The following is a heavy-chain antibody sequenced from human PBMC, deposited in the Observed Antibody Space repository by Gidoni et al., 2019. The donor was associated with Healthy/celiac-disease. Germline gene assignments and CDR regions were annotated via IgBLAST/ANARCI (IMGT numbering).Heavy chain of an antibody. V-gene: IGHV4-34*01. J-gene: IGHJ4*02. CDR3: ARGASPPRY. CDR1: GWSFSGYY. D-gene: IGHD2-2*01. Sequence: QVQLQQWGAGLLKPSETLSLTCAFYGWSFSGYYCSWIRHPPGKGLEWIGEIKHSGSTNYNQSLKSRVTISVETSKNQFSLKLSSVTAADTAVYYCARGASPPRYWGQGTLVTVSS. CDR2: IKHSGST.